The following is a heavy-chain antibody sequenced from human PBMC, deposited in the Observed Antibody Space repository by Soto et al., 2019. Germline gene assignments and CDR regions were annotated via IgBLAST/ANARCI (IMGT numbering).Heavy chain of an antibody. CDR3: ARVSRSKGMSYYYDSSGPFFDY. CDR1: GGSISSYY. CDR2: IYTSGST. D-gene: IGHD3-22*01. J-gene: IGHJ4*02. Sequence: QVQLQESGPGLVKPSETLSLTCTVSGGSISSYYWSWIRQPAGKGLEWIGRIYTSGSTNYNPSLKRRVTMSVDTSKNQFSLKLSSVTAADTAVYYCARVSRSKGMSYYYDSSGPFFDYWGQGTLVTVSS. V-gene: IGHV4-4*07.